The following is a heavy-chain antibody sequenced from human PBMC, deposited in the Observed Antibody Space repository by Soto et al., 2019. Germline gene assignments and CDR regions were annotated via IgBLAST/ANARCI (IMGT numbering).Heavy chain of an antibody. CDR1: GFTFSSYA. J-gene: IGHJ4*02. D-gene: IGHD3-9*01. V-gene: IGHV3-23*01. CDR3: AKDPARDYDILTGVFDY. Sequence: GGSLRLSCAASGFTFSSYAMSWVRQAPGKGLEWVSAISGSGGSTYYADSVKGRFTISRDNSKNTLYLQMNSLRAEDTAVYYCAKDPARDYDILTGVFDYWGQGTLVTVSS. CDR2: ISGSGGST.